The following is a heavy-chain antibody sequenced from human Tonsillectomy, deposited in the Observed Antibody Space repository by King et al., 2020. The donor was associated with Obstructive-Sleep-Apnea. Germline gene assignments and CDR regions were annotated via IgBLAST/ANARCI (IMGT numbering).Heavy chain of an antibody. CDR3: ARGGDGYNYFDY. J-gene: IGHJ4*02. V-gene: IGHV4-59*01. D-gene: IGHD5-24*01. Sequence: QLQESGPGLVKPSETLSLTCTVSGCSIRSYYWSWIRQAPGKGLEWIAYINYSGGTNDNSSLKSRVTISADMSKNQFSLMMSSVTASDTAVYYCARGGDGYNYFDYWGQGTLVTVSS. CDR1: GCSIRSYY. CDR2: INYSGGT.